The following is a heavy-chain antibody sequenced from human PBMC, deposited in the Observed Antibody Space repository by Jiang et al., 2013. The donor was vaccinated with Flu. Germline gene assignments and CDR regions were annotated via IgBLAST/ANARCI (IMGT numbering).Heavy chain of an antibody. CDR1: GGSFSSYH. CDR3: VTDSTTFPRVFDS. CDR2: MYYTGST. D-gene: IGHD2/OR15-2a*01. Sequence: PSETLSLTCNMSGGSFSSYHWTWIRQPPGKRLEWIGYMYYTGSTNYNPSLKSRVTISVDRPKNQLSLRLSSVTAADSAVYYCVTDSTTFPRVFDSWGQGIQVTVSS. V-gene: IGHV4-59*13. J-gene: IGHJ4*02.